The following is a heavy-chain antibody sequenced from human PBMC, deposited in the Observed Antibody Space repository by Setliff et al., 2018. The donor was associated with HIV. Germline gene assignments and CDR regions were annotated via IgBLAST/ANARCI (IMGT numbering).Heavy chain of an antibody. CDR1: GDSLSSGDYY. CDR2: VYHTGAT. Sequence: PSETLSLTCTVSGDSLSSGDYYWSWIRQPPGRGLEWVGYVYHTGATYYNPSLRSRLTLSVDTSTNQFSLRLSSLTAADTAVYYCARGNTGFYYWGRGSLVTVSS. CDR3: ARGNTGFYY. V-gene: IGHV4-30-4*08. J-gene: IGHJ4*02.